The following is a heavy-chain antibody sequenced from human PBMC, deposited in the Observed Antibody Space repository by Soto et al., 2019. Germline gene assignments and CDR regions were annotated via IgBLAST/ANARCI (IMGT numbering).Heavy chain of an antibody. Sequence: ASVKVSCKASGYTCTNYAMHWVRQAPGQRLEWMGWINAGNGNTKYSQKFQGRVTMSRDTSASTAYMELSSLTSEDTAVYYCARDCPFFDYWGQGTLVTVSS. V-gene: IGHV1-3*01. J-gene: IGHJ4*02. CDR3: ARDCPFFDY. CDR2: INAGNGNT. CDR1: GYTCTNYA.